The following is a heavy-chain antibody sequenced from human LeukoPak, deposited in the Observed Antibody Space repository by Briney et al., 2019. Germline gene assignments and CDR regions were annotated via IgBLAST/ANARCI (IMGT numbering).Heavy chain of an antibody. J-gene: IGHJ6*02. CDR1: GDSVSSADYS. V-gene: IGHV4-30-2*01. CDR2: ISNSGST. Sequence: SETLSLTCAVSGDSVSSADYSWSWIRRPPGKGLEWVGQISNSGSTYYNPSLRSRATISLDRSKKQFSLKLTSMTAADTAVYYCARNNSHYGLDVWGPGTTVTVSS. D-gene: IGHD1/OR15-1a*01. CDR3: ARNNSHYGLDV.